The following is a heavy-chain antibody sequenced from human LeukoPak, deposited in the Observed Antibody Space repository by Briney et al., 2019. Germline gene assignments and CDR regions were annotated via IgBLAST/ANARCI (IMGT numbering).Heavy chain of an antibody. CDR1: GLTVSTYS. J-gene: IGHJ4*02. Sequence: GGSLRLSCAASGLTVSTYSVNWVRQAPGKGLEWVSYISSSSSTIYYADSVKGRFTISRDSAKNSLYLQMNSLRDEDTAVYCCARDGGYSSGWYIGYFDYWGQGTLVTVSS. CDR3: ARDGGYSSGWYIGYFDY. D-gene: IGHD6-19*01. V-gene: IGHV3-48*02. CDR2: ISSSSSTI.